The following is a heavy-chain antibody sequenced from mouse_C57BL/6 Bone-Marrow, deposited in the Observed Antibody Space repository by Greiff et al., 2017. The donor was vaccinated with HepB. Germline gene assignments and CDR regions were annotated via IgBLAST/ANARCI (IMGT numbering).Heavy chain of an antibody. CDR2: IDPSDSYT. CDR3: ARHHTDRYFDD. J-gene: IGHJ1*03. CDR1: GYTFTSYW. D-gene: IGHD5-1-1*01. V-gene: IGHV1-50*01. Sequence: QVQLQQPGAELVKPGASVKLSCKASGYTFTSYWMQWVKQRPGQGLEWIGEIDPSDSYTNYNQKFKGKATLTVDTSSSTAYMQLSSLTSEDSAVYYCARHHTDRYFDDWGTGTTVTVSS.